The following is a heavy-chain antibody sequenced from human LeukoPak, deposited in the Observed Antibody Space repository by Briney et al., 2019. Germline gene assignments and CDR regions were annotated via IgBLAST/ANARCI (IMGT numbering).Heavy chain of an antibody. Sequence: SETLSLTCTVSGGSISRSSYYWGWIRQPPGKGLEWIGSIYYSGSTYYNPSLKSRVTISVDTSKNQFSLKLSSVTAADTAVYYCASLRGYDILTGYSSTLDGMDVWGQGTTVTVSS. CDR3: ASLRGYDILTGYSSTLDGMDV. J-gene: IGHJ6*02. CDR2: IYYSGST. V-gene: IGHV4-39*01. CDR1: GGSISRSSYY. D-gene: IGHD3-9*01.